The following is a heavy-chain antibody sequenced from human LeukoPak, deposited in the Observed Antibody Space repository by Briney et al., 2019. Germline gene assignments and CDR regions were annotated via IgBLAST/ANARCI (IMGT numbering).Heavy chain of an antibody. CDR1: GFTFSSYA. D-gene: IGHD4-17*01. V-gene: IGHV3-23*01. Sequence: GGSLRLSCAASGFTFSSYAMSWVRQAPGKGLECVSSISGSGAGTYCADSVKGRFTISRDNSKNTLYLQMNSLRAEDTAVYYCASLRAWMTTVTTSYAFDIWGQGTMVTVSS. CDR3: ASLRAWMTTVTTSYAFDI. CDR2: ISGSGAGT. J-gene: IGHJ3*02.